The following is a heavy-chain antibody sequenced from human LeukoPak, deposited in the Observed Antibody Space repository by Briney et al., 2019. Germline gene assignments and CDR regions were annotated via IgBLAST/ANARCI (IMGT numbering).Heavy chain of an antibody. CDR3: ARRATTVTTGYYYYYMDV. D-gene: IGHD4-17*01. CDR1: GGSINSRSYY. CDR2: VNYGGTT. V-gene: IGHV4-39*01. J-gene: IGHJ6*03. Sequence: SETLSLTCTVSGGSINSRSYYWGWIRQPPGKGLEWIGGVNYGGTTYYNPSLKSRVTISEDTSKNQFSLKLSSVTAADTAVYYCARRATTVTTGYYYYYMDVWGKGTTVTVSS.